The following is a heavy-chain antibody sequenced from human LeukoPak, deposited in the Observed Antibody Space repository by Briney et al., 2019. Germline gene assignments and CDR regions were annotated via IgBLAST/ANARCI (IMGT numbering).Heavy chain of an antibody. CDR1: GFTFDDYA. J-gene: IGHJ4*02. Sequence: PGRSLRLSCAASGFTFDDYAMHWVRQAPGKGLEWVSGISWNSGSIGYADSVKGRFTISRDNAKNSLYLQMNSLRAEDMALYYCAKGASGDYYFDYWGQGTLVTVSS. V-gene: IGHV3-9*03. CDR2: ISWNSGSI. CDR3: AKGASGDYYFDY. D-gene: IGHD2-21*01.